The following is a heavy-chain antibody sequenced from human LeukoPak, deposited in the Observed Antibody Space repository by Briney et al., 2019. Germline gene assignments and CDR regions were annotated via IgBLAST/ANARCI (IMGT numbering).Heavy chain of an antibody. J-gene: IGHJ1*01. CDR3: ARDRTGGYYYGSGSYSYFQH. D-gene: IGHD3-10*01. V-gene: IGHV4-59*01. CDR1: GGSISTYY. Sequence: SETLSLTCAVSGGSISTYYWSWIRQPPGKGLEWIGYIYYSGSTNYNPSLKSRITISVDTSKNQFSLMLSSVTTADTAMYYCARDRTGGYYYGSGSYSYFQHWGQGTLVTVSS. CDR2: IYYSGST.